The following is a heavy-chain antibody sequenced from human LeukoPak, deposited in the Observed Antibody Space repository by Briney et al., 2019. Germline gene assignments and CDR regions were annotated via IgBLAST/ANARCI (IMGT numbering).Heavy chain of an antibody. D-gene: IGHD1-26*01. CDR3: ARDPFLGGPDFLDY. CDR1: GFTFSGHW. V-gene: IGHV3-30*03. CDR2: TSADESIK. J-gene: IGHJ4*02. Sequence: PGGSLRLSCAASGFTFSGHWMSWVRQAPGKGLEWVAVTSADESIKSYSDSVRGRFTISRDNFKNILYLQMDSLGLEDTAVYFCARDPFLGGPDFLDYWGRGTLVTVSS.